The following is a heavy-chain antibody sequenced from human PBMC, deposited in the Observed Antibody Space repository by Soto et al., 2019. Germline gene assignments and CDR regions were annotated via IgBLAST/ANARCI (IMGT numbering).Heavy chain of an antibody. CDR3: AREGFEGIQLIDARDNWFDP. CDR1: GGTFSSYA. CDR2: IIPIFGTV. J-gene: IGHJ5*02. D-gene: IGHD5-18*01. V-gene: IGHV1-69*06. Sequence: QVQLVQSGAEVKKPGSSVKVSCKASGGTFSSYAISWVRQAPGQGLEWMGGIIPIFGTVNYAQKFQGRVTITADKSTSTAYMELSSLRSEDTAVYYCAREGFEGIQLIDARDNWFDPWGQGTLVTVSS.